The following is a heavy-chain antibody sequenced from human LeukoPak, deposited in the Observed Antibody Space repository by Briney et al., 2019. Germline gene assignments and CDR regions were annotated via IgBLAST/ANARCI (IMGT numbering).Heavy chain of an antibody. Sequence: PGGSLRLSCAASGFTFSSYSMNWVRQAPGKGLEWVSSITSSSRYTFYADSVKGRFTISRDNSKNTLYLQMNSLRAEDTAVYYCAGDESYGSGSYWATYYWGQGTLFTVSS. J-gene: IGHJ4*02. D-gene: IGHD3-10*01. V-gene: IGHV3-21*01. CDR2: ITSSSRYT. CDR3: AGDESYGSGSYWATYY. CDR1: GFTFSSYS.